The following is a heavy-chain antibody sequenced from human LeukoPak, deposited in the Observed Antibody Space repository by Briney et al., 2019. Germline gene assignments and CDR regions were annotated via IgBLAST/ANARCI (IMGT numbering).Heavy chain of an antibody. Sequence: PGGSLRLSCVASGFTFTTYAMNWVRQAPGKGLEWVSTIRTSATSTYYADSVKGRFTIPRDNSKNILYLQMNSLRAEDTAVYYCAKDYYVSASGNFDAFDMWGQGTMVTVSS. V-gene: IGHV3-23*01. J-gene: IGHJ3*02. D-gene: IGHD3-10*02. CDR1: GFTFTTYA. CDR2: IRTSATST. CDR3: AKDYYVSASGNFDAFDM.